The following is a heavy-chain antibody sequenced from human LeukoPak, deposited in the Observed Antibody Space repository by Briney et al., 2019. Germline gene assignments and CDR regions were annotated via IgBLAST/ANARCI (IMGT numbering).Heavy chain of an antibody. Sequence: GGSLRLSCVASGFTFSSYAMTWVRQAPGKGLEWVSVISGSGGITYYADSVKGRFTVSRDNSKNTLYLQMNSLRAEDTAVYYCAKQNYYDSSGYSNWGQGTLVTVSS. CDR3: AKQNYYDSSGYSN. J-gene: IGHJ4*02. D-gene: IGHD3-22*01. CDR1: GFTFSSYA. CDR2: ISGSGGIT. V-gene: IGHV3-23*01.